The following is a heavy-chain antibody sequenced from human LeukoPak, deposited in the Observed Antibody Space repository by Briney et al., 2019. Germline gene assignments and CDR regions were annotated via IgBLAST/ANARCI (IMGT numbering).Heavy chain of an antibody. J-gene: IGHJ4*02. CDR2: ISAYNGNT. Sequence: ASVKVSCKASGYTFTSYGISWVRQAPGQGLEWMGWISAYNGNTNYAQKLQGRVTMTTDTSTSTAYMELRSLRSDDTAVYYCARDLGDILTGYQDYWGQGTLVTVSS. CDR3: ARDLGDILTGYQDY. V-gene: IGHV1-18*01. D-gene: IGHD3-9*01. CDR1: GYTFTSYG.